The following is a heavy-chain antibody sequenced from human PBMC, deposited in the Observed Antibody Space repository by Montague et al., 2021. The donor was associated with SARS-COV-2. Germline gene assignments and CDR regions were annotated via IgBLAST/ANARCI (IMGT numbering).Heavy chain of an antibody. CDR3: ARGDVEMATIKSGGPFYHFDY. V-gene: IGHV4-59*13. CDR1: GGSISSYY. J-gene: IGHJ4*02. D-gene: IGHD5-24*01. Sequence: SETLSLTCTVSGGSISSYYWSWIQQPPGKGLEWIGYIYYSGSTXXXPSXXXPVTISVDTSKNQFSLKLSSVTAADTAVYYCARGDVEMATIKSGGPFYHFDYWGQGTLVTVSS. CDR2: IYYSGST.